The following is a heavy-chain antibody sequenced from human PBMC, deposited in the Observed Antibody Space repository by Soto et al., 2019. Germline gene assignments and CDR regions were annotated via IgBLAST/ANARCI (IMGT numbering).Heavy chain of an antibody. CDR2: ISWNSGSI. V-gene: IGHV3-9*01. CDR1: GFTFDDYA. CDR3: AKGAGGEGATTLFAY. J-gene: IGHJ4*02. D-gene: IGHD1-26*01. Sequence: EVQLVESGGGLVQPGRSLRLSCAASGFTFDDYAMHWVRQAPGKGLERVSGISWNSGSIGYAASVKGRFTISRDNAKNSLYRQMNSLRAEDTALYYCAKGAGGEGATTLFAYWGQGTLVTVSS.